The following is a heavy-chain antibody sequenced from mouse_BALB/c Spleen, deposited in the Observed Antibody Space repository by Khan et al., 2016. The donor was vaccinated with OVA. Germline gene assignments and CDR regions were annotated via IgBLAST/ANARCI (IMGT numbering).Heavy chain of an antibody. Sequence: QVQLKESGAELAKPGASVKMSCKASGYTFINYWILWVKQRPGQGLEWIGYINPSTGYTEYNQNFKDKATLTADKSSSTAYMQLSSLTSEDSAVYYCARRGLRGDFNYWGKGTTLKVSS. CDR2: INPSTGYT. D-gene: IGHD1-1*01. V-gene: IGHV1-7*01. CDR3: ARRGLRGDFNY. J-gene: IGHJ2*01. CDR1: GYTFINYW.